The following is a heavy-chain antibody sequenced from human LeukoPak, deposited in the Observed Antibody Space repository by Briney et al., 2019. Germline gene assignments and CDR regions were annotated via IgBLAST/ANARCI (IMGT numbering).Heavy chain of an antibody. CDR3: ATGTTGDRPQDFXX. CDR1: GFTFSSYG. J-gene: IGHJ4*02. Sequence: GGSLRLSCAASGFTFSSYGMHWVRQAPGKGVEGVAFIRYDGSNKYYADSVKGRVTIARDNSKKTVYLQMNSLVAEDTALYYCATGTTGDRPQDFXXWGQXXLVT. CDR2: IRYDGSNK. V-gene: IGHV3-30*02. D-gene: IGHD1-14*01.